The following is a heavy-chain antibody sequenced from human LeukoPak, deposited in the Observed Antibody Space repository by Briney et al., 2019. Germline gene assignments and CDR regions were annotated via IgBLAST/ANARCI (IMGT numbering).Heavy chain of an antibody. Sequence: HVASVTVSCKASGGTFSSYAISWVRQAPGQGLEWMGGIIPIFGTANYAQKFQGRVTITADESTSTAHMELSSLRSEDTAVYYCARDHSPRMDYYDSRYYYYYMDVWGKGTTVTISS. J-gene: IGHJ6*03. V-gene: IGHV1-69*13. CDR3: ARDHSPRMDYYDSRYYYYYMDV. CDR1: GGTFSSYA. D-gene: IGHD3-22*01. CDR2: IIPIFGTA.